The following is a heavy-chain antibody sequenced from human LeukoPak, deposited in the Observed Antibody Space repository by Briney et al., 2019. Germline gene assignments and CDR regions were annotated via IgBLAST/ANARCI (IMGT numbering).Heavy chain of an antibody. V-gene: IGHV3-66*01. CDR3: ARGITIFGVVTRFDP. D-gene: IGHD3-3*01. J-gene: IGHJ5*02. CDR2: IYSGGST. CDR1: GFTVSSSY. Sequence: PGGSLRLSCAASGFTVSSSYMSWVRQAPGKGLEWVSVIYSGGSTYYADSVKGRFTISRDNSKNTLYLQMNSLRAEDTAVYYCARGITIFGVVTRFDPWGQGTLVTVSS.